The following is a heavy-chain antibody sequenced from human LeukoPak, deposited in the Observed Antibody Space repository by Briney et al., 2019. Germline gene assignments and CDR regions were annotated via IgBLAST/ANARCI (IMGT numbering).Heavy chain of an antibody. Sequence: GGSLRLSCAASGFTFSSYSMNCVRQAPGKGLEWVSSISSSSSYIYYADSVKGRFTISRDNAKNSLYLQMNSLRAEDTAVYYCARDRVYSSSWYAFDIWGQGTMVTVSS. V-gene: IGHV3-21*01. CDR2: ISSSSSYI. D-gene: IGHD6-13*01. J-gene: IGHJ3*02. CDR1: GFTFSSYS. CDR3: ARDRVYSSSWYAFDI.